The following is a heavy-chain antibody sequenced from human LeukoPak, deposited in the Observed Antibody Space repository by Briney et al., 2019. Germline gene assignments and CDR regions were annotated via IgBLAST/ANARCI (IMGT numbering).Heavy chain of an antibody. CDR1: GYSISSGYY. CDR3: ARDVAGYYSF. CDR2: IYHSGIT. D-gene: IGHD6-19*01. V-gene: IGHV4-38-2*02. Sequence: PSETLSLTCSVSGYSISSGYYWGWIRQPPEKGLEWIGSIYHSGITYYNPSLKSRATISVDTSKNQFSLKLSSVTAADTAVYFCARDVAGYYSFWGQGTLVTVSS. J-gene: IGHJ4*02.